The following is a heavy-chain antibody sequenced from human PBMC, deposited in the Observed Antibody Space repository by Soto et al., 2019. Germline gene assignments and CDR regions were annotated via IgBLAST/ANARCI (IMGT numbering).Heavy chain of an antibody. J-gene: IGHJ5*02. CDR1: GGSFHNFY. D-gene: IGHD2-21*02. CDR2: VHYSGST. CDR3: ARVGPYCGGDCYFPPP. V-gene: IGHV4-59*01. Sequence: SETLSLTCNLSGGSFHNFYWLWIRQPPGKGLEWVGHVHYSGSTNYSPSLNSRATISLDTSKSQLSLKLRSVTAADTAMYFCARVGPYCGGDCYFPPPWGQGTLVTV.